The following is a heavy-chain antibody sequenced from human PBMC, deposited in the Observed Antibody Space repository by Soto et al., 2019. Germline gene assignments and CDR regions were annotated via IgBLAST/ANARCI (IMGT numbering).Heavy chain of an antibody. D-gene: IGHD3-22*01. V-gene: IGHV2-5*01. CDR3: AHSRANYYDSSGYWAMDV. CDR1: GFSLSTSGVG. J-gene: IGHJ6*02. CDR2: IYWNDDK. Sequence: GSGPTLVNPTQTLTLTCTFSGFSLSTSGVGVGWIRQPPGKALGWLALIYWNDDKRYSPSLKSRHTITKDTTKNQVVLTMTNIHPVDTATYYCAHSRANYYDSSGYWAMDVWGQGTTVTVSS.